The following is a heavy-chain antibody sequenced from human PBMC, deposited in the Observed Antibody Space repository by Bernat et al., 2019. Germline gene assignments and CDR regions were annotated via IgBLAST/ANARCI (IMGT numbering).Heavy chain of an antibody. CDR3: ARAYGSGSTPDY. J-gene: IGHJ4*02. D-gene: IGHD3-10*01. CDR1: GGSISSSNW. CDR2: IYHSGST. Sequence: QVQLQESGPGLVKPSGTLSLTCAVSGGSISSSNWSSWVRQPPGKGLAWIGEIYHSGSTNYNPSLKSRATIAVDKSKNQCSLKLSSVTAADTAVYYCARAYGSGSTPDYWGQGTLVNVSS. V-gene: IGHV4-4*02.